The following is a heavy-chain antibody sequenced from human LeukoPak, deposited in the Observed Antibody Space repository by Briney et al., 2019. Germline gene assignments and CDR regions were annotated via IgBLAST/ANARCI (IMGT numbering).Heavy chain of an antibody. Sequence: GGSLRLSCAASGFSFSSYGMHWVRQAPGKGLEWVAVIWYDGSNKYYADSVKGRFTISRDNSKNTLYFEMNNLRAEDTAVYYRARARYDSSGSHAFDVWGQGTTVTVSS. CDR3: ARARYDSSGSHAFDV. V-gene: IGHV3-33*01. J-gene: IGHJ3*01. CDR1: GFSFSSYG. D-gene: IGHD3-22*01. CDR2: IWYDGSNK.